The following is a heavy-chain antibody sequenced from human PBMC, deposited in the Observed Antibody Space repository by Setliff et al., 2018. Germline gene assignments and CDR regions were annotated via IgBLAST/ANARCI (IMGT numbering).Heavy chain of an antibody. CDR3: AKPTQGQLALGA. D-gene: IGHD1-1*01. J-gene: IGHJ5*02. CDR2: MSGSGGSI. V-gene: IGHV3-23*01. Sequence: PGGSLRLSCVASGFNFTSYVMTWVRQAPGKGLEWVSPMSGSGGSINYADSVKGRFTISRDNSKNTLYLQMDSLRDDDTAVYYCAKPTQGQLALGAWGQGTLVTVSS. CDR1: GFNFTSYV.